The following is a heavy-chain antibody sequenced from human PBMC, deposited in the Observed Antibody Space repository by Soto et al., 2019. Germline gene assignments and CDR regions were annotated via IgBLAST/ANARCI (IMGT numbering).Heavy chain of an antibody. CDR1: GGTLSGDA. D-gene: IGHD2-2*01. Sequence: SVKVSCKTSGGTLSGDAVSWVRQAPGQGLEWMGGIIPISDTTNYAQKFQGRVTITADESTSTAYMELSSLRSEDTAVYYCARSQGSSTSLEIYYYYYYGMDVWGQGTTVTVSS. CDR3: ARSQGSSTSLEIYYYYYYGMDV. J-gene: IGHJ6*02. CDR2: IIPISDTT. V-gene: IGHV1-69*13.